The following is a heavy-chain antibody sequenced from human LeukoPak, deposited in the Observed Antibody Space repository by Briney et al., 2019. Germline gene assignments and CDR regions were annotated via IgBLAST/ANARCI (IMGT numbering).Heavy chain of an antibody. CDR3: ARRSSSWKNWFDP. CDR1: GGSTDSNS. V-gene: IGHV4-59*01. CDR2: IYYSGTT. D-gene: IGHD6-13*01. Sequence: KSSETLSLTCTVSGGSTDSNSWTWIRQPPGKGLEWIGYIYYSGTTNYNPSLKSRVTMSVDMSKNQFSLKLSSVTAADTAVYYCARRSSSWKNWFDPWGQGTLVTVSS. J-gene: IGHJ5*02.